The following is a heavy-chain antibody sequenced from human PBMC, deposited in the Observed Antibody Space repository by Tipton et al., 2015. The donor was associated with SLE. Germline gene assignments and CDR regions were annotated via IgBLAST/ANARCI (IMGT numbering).Heavy chain of an antibody. CDR2: FYPGGTT. V-gene: IGHV4-4*07. J-gene: IGHJ2*01. D-gene: IGHD6-19*01. Sequence: TLSLTCTVSGDSISNYYWIWIRQSAGKGLEWMGRFYPGGTTSYNPSFKSRVTMSADTSKNQFSLKLNSVTAADTAVYYCARGVRIAVVKGWYFDLWGRGTLVTVSS. CDR1: GDSISNYY. CDR3: ARGVRIAVVKGWYFDL.